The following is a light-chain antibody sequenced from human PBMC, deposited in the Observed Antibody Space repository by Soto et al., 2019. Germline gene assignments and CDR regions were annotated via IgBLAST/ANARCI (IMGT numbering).Light chain of an antibody. CDR2: EVT. CDR1: SSDVGGYNY. Sequence: QSALTQPPSASGSLGQSVTISCTGTSSDVGGYNYVSWHQQQPGKAPKVMIYEVTKRPPGVPDRFSGSKSGNTASLTVSGLQAEDEADYYCSSFAGGGNPVLLGGGTKLIVL. V-gene: IGLV2-8*01. CDR3: SSFAGGGNPVL. J-gene: IGLJ2*01.